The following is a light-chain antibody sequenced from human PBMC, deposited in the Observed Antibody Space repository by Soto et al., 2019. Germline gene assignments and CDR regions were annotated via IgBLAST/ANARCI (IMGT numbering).Light chain of an antibody. Sequence: EIALTQSPGTLSLSPGERATLSCRASQSVSSTYLAWYQQKPGQAPRLLIYGASSRATGIPDRFSGSGSGTDFTLTINRLEPEDFAVYYCQHYGSSPTWTFGQGTKVEIK. J-gene: IGKJ1*01. CDR2: GAS. V-gene: IGKV3-20*01. CDR3: QHYGSSPTWT. CDR1: QSVSSTY.